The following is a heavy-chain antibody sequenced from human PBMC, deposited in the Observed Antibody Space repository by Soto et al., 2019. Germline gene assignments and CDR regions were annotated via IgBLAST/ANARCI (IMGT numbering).Heavy chain of an antibody. CDR1: GFDFSTSA. D-gene: IGHD6-19*01. Sequence: GGSLRLSCAASGFDFSTSAMTWVRQAPGQGLEWVSSISFTGGTTYYAVSVKGRFTISRDNSKNTLYLQMTSLRAEDTAIYFCAKEWAGDAFDIWGQGTMVTVSS. CDR2: ISFTGGTT. CDR3: AKEWAGDAFDI. J-gene: IGHJ3*02. V-gene: IGHV3-23*01.